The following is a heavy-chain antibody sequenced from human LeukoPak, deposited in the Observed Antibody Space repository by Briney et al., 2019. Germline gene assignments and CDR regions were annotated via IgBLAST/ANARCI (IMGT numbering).Heavy chain of an antibody. CDR3: AKDGSALWFGELSSYFDY. CDR1: GFAFSSYG. Sequence: GGSLRLSCAVSGFAFSSYGMNWVRQAPGKGLEWVSHICGSGGITHYADSVKGRFTISRDNFKKILYLQMNSLRAEDTAIYYCAKDGSALWFGELSSYFDYWGQGTLVTVSS. J-gene: IGHJ4*02. V-gene: IGHV3-23*01. CDR2: ICGSGGIT. D-gene: IGHD3-10*01.